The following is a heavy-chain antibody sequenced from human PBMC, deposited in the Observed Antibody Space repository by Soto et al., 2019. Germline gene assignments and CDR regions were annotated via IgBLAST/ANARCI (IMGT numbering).Heavy chain of an antibody. V-gene: IGHV3-74*01. D-gene: IGHD6-13*01. CDR2: INSDGSST. J-gene: IGHJ4*02. CDR3: ARDIAAAAGDFDY. CDR1: GFTFSSYG. Sequence: PGGSLILSCAASGFTFSSYGMHWVRQAPGKGLVWVSRINSDGSSTSYADSVKGRFTISRDNAKNTLYLQMNSLRAEDTAVYYCARDIAAAAGDFDYWGQGTLVTVSS.